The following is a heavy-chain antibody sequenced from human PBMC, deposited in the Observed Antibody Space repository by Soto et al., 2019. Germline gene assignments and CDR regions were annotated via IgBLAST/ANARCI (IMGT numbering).Heavy chain of an antibody. V-gene: IGHV2-5*01. D-gene: IGHD1-1*01. J-gene: IGHJ6*03. CDR3: AHSTKPTIMNYQYNYYMDV. CDR2: IYWHDDK. CDR1: GFSLSTSGVA. Sequence: KSGPTLVNPTQTLTLTCTFSGFSLSTSGVAVGWIRQPPGKALEWLALIYWHDDKRYSPSLKSRLTITKDTSKNQVVLTMTNMDPMDTGTYYCAHSTKPTIMNYQYNYYMDVWGKGNTVTVSS.